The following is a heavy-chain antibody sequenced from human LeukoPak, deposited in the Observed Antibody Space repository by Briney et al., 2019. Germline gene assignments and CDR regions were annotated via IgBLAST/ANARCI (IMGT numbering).Heavy chain of an antibody. J-gene: IGHJ6*03. Sequence: PSETLSLTCTVSGGSISVNYWSWIRKPAGKGLEGLGRIYTTGSTNYNPSLRSRVTMSVDTSKNQFSLKLSSVTAADTAVYYCARDYCGGDCYTSYHYYMDVWGKGTTVTVSS. V-gene: IGHV4-4*07. D-gene: IGHD2-21*02. CDR1: GGSISVNY. CDR2: IYTTGST. CDR3: ARDYCGGDCYTSYHYYMDV.